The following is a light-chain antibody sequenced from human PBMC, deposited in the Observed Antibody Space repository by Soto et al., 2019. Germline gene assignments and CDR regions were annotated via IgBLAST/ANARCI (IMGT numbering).Light chain of an antibody. CDR3: QTWGTGYV. CDR1: SGHSSYA. J-gene: IGLJ1*01. CDR2: LNSDGSH. Sequence: QLVLTQSPSASASLGASVKLTCTLSSGHSSYAIAWHQQQPEKGPRYLMKLNSDGSHSKGDGIPDRFSGSSSGAERYLTITSLQSEDEADYYSQTWGTGYVPGTGTK. V-gene: IGLV4-69*01.